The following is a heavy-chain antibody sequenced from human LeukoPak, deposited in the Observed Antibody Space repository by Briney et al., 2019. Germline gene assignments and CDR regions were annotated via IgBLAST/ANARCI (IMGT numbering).Heavy chain of an antibody. CDR1: GFTFDDYA. CDR2: LSWTSLSI. CDR3: TKVTTMALGHYYMDF. V-gene: IGHV3-9*01. J-gene: IGHJ6*03. D-gene: IGHD5-18*01. Sequence: GGSLRLSCAASGFTFDDYAMHWVRLVPGKGLEWVAGLSWTSLSIGYADSVKGRFTISRDNAKASLYLEMNSLRPEDTAFYYCTKVTTMALGHYYMDFWGKGITVTVSS.